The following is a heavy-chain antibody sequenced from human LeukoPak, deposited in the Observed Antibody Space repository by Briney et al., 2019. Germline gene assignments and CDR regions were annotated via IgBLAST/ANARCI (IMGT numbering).Heavy chain of an antibody. J-gene: IGHJ4*02. D-gene: IGHD2-2*01. CDR2: IIPMLGMT. V-gene: IGHV1-69*04. Sequence: ASVKVSCKASGGTFDNYAVNWVREAPGLGPEWMGRIIPMLGMTNSAQKFQDRVTFTADKSTGTAYMELTHLRPDDTAVYFCARGLFGGFAAAPFDHWGQGTLVTVSP. CDR3: ARGLFGGFAAAPFDH. CDR1: GGTFDNYA.